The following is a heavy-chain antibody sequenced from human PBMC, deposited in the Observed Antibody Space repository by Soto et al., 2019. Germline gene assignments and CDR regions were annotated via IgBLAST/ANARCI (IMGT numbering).Heavy chain of an antibody. CDR2: IIPIVGTA. J-gene: IGHJ6*02. CDR3: ARDTPQGDIVVVPPPKYGMDV. D-gene: IGHD2-15*01. V-gene: IGHV1-69*13. Sequence: ASVEVSCKSSVGPFSSDAISWVRQAPGQGLECMGGIIPIVGTANYAQKCQGRVTITADESTSTAYMELSSLRSDDTAVYYCARDTPQGDIVVVPPPKYGMDVCGQGTTVTFSS. CDR1: VGPFSSDA.